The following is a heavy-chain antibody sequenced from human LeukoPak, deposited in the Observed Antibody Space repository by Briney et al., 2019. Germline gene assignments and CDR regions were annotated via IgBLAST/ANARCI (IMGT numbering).Heavy chain of an antibody. J-gene: IGHJ4*02. Sequence: GESLKISCKGSGYSFNTYWIAWVRQMTGKGLEVMGIVYPGDSDTRYSPSFQGQVTTSADKSINTAYLQWSSLEASDTAMYYCARLGPSPAGNPPGYWGQGTLVTVSS. V-gene: IGHV5-51*01. CDR3: ARLGPSPAGNPPGY. CDR1: GYSFNTYW. CDR2: VYPGDSDT.